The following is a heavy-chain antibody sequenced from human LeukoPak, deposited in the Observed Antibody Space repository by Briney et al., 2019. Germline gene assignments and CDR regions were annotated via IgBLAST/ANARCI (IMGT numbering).Heavy chain of an antibody. Sequence: GGSLRLSCAASGFTFSSYGMHWVRQAPGKGLEWVAFIRYDGSNKYYADSVKGRFTISRDNSKNTLYLQMNSLRAEDTAVYYCAKDVRKLGYCSSTSCALDYWGQGTLVTVSS. V-gene: IGHV3-30*02. CDR3: AKDVRKLGYCSSTSCALDY. CDR2: IRYDGSNK. D-gene: IGHD2-2*01. CDR1: GFTFSSYG. J-gene: IGHJ4*02.